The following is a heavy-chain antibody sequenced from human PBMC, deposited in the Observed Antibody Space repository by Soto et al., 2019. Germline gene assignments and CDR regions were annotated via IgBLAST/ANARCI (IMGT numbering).Heavy chain of an antibody. CDR2: IYYSGST. CDR3: ARQLRISMVRVDY. J-gene: IGHJ4*02. D-gene: IGHD3-10*01. CDR1: GGSIRSSSYY. Sequence: QLQLQESGPGLVKPSETLSLICTVSGGSIRSSSYYWGWIRQPPGKGLEWIGSIYYSGSTYYNPSLKSRVTISVDTSKNQCSLKLSSVTAADTAVYYCARQLRISMVRVDYWGQGTLVTVSS. V-gene: IGHV4-39*01.